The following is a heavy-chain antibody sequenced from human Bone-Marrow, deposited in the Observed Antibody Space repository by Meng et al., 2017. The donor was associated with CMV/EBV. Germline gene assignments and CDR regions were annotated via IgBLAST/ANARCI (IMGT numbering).Heavy chain of an antibody. D-gene: IGHD3-16*01. Sequence: ASAKVSCKASGYTFTSYYMHWVRQAPGQGLEWMGIINPSGGSTSYAQKFQGRVTMTRDTPTSTVYMELSSLRSEDTAVYYWARDPPGGGPGYGMDVWGQGTTVTVSS. V-gene: IGHV1-46*01. J-gene: IGHJ6*01. CDR1: GYTFTSYY. CDR2: INPSGGST. CDR3: ARDPPGGGPGYGMDV.